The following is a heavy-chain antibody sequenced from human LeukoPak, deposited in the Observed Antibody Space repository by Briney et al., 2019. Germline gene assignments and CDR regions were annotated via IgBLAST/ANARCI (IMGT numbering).Heavy chain of an antibody. CDR2: INHSGST. CDR3: ARTYRTSPKYFDY. CDR1: GGSFSGYY. V-gene: IGHV4-34*01. J-gene: IGHJ4*02. Sequence: SETLSLTCAVYGGSFSGYYWSWLRQPPGKGLEWIGEINHSGSTNYNPSLKSRVTISVDTSKNQFSLKLSSVTAVDTAVFYCARTYRTSPKYFDYWGQGTLVTVSS. D-gene: IGHD3-16*02.